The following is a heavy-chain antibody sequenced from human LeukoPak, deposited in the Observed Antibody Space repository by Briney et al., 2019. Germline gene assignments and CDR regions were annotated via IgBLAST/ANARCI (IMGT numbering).Heavy chain of an antibody. D-gene: IGHD1-1*01. J-gene: IGHJ4*02. CDR2: IGVSSGNT. Sequence: GGSLRLSCAASGFPFSAYSMNWVRQAPGKGLEWNSYIGVSSGNTKYADSVKGRFTISGDNAKNSLYLQMNSLRVEDTAVYYCARDHNYAFDNWGQGTLVTVSS. CDR1: GFPFSAYS. V-gene: IGHV3-11*06. CDR3: ARDHNYAFDN.